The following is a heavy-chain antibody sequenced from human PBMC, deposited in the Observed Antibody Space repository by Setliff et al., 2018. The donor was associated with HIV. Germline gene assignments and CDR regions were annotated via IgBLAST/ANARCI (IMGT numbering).Heavy chain of an antibody. Sequence: SETLSLTCAVSGDSISGGYYWAWIRQAPGKGLEWVGSVSHRGITYYKSSLKSRVTIAADTPKNQVSLNLRAVTAADTAVYYCARYWGSYPEHFDYWGQGTLVTVSS. V-gene: IGHV4-38-2*01. CDR3: ARYWGSYPEHFDY. CDR1: GDSISGGYY. CDR2: VSHRGIT. D-gene: IGHD1-26*01. J-gene: IGHJ4*02.